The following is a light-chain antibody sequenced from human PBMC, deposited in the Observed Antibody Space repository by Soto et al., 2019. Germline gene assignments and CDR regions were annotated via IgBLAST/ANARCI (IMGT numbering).Light chain of an antibody. V-gene: IGLV1-47*01. Sequence: QSVLTQPPSASGTPGQRVTISCSGSSSNIGSNYVYWYQQLPGTVPQLLIYRNSERPSGVPDRFSGSKSGTSASLAISGLRSEDEADYYCAAWDDSLRGVVFGGGTKLTFL. CDR2: RNS. CDR1: SSNIGSNY. CDR3: AAWDDSLRGVV. J-gene: IGLJ2*01.